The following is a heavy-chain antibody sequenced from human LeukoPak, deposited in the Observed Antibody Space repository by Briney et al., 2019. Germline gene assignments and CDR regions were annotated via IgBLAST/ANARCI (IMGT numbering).Heavy chain of an antibody. D-gene: IGHD3-22*01. J-gene: IGHJ4*02. CDR1: GFTFSSYW. V-gene: IGHV3-7*01. CDR2: IKQDGSEK. CDR3: GRDEDTSAYFLY. Sequence: GGSLRLSCAASGFTFSSYWMSWVRQAPGKGLEWVANIKQDGSEKYSVYSVKGRFTISRDNTKNSLYLQMNSLRAEDTGVYYCGRDEDTSAYFLYWGQGTLVTVSS.